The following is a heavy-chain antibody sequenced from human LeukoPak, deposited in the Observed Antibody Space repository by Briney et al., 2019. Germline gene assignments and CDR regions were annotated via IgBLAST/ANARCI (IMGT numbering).Heavy chain of an antibody. CDR2: IYYSGST. J-gene: IGHJ6*02. CDR1: GGSISSYY. CDR3: ARDKYSGYAGKYGMDV. Sequence: SETLSLTCTVSGGSISSYYWSWIWQPPGKGLEWIGYIYYSGSTNYNPSLKSRVTISVDTSKNQFSLKLSSVTAADTAVYYCARDKYSGYAGKYGMDVWGQGTTVTVSS. V-gene: IGHV4-59*01. D-gene: IGHD5-12*01.